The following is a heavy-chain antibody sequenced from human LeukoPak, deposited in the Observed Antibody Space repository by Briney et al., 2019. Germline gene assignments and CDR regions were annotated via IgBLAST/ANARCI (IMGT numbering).Heavy chain of an antibody. V-gene: IGHV3-30*18. D-gene: IGHD3-10*01. CDR2: ISYDGSNK. CDR3: AKDRGVRGFIITPLFDY. CDR1: GFTFSSYG. Sequence: GGSLRLSCAASGFTFSSYGRHWVRQAPGNGLEGVAVISYDGSNKYYADSVKGRFTISRDNSKNTLYLQMNSLRAEDTAVYYCAKDRGVRGFIITPLFDYWGQGTLVTVSS. J-gene: IGHJ4*02.